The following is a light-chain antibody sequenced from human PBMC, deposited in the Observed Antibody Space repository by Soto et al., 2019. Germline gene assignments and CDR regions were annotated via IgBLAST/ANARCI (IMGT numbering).Light chain of an antibody. CDR3: QQYNSYSWT. Sequence: IQMTQSPSTLSASVRDTLTVTCRASQSVSGWLAWYQQKPGEAPKLLIYKASSLESGVPSRFSGSGSGTEFTLTISSLQPDDFATYYCQQYNSYSWTFGQGTKV. CDR1: QSVSGW. V-gene: IGKV1-5*03. J-gene: IGKJ1*01. CDR2: KAS.